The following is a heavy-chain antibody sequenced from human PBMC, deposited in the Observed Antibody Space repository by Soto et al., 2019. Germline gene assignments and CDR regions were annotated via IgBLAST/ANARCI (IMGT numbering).Heavy chain of an antibody. CDR1: GFTVSSYG. V-gene: IGHV3-30*18. Sequence: GGSLRLSCAASGFTVSSYGMHWVRQAPGKGLEWMALISYDGSNKYYADSVKGRFTISRDNSKNTLYLQMNSLRAEDTAVYYCAKNSGYSYGFPFEYRGQGTLVTVSS. CDR2: ISYDGSNK. CDR3: AKNSGYSYGFPFEY. D-gene: IGHD5-18*01. J-gene: IGHJ4*02.